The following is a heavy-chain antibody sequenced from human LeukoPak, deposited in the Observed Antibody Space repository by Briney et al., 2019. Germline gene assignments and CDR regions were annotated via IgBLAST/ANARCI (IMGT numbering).Heavy chain of an antibody. J-gene: IGHJ5*02. CDR3: ARHVLTNENRSHYIHVLNWFDP. V-gene: IGHV5-51*01. CDR2: IYPGDSDT. Sequence: GESLKISCKGSGYSFTSYWIGWVRQMPGKGLEWMGIIYPGDSDTSYSPSFQGQVTISADKSISTAYLQWSSLQASDTAMYYCARHVLTNENRSHYIHVLNWFDPWGQGTLVTVSS. CDR1: GYSFTSYW. D-gene: IGHD1-1*01.